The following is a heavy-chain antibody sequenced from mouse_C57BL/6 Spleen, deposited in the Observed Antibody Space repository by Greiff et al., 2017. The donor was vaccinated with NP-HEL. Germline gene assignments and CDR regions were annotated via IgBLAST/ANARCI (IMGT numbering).Heavy chain of an antibody. Sequence: ESGPGLVKPSQSLSLTCSVTGYSITSGYYWNWIRQFPGNKLEWMGYISYDGSNNYNPSLKNRISITRDTSKNQFFLKLNSVTTEDTATYYCARGGWLYYYAMDYWGQGTSVTVSS. J-gene: IGHJ4*01. V-gene: IGHV3-6*01. D-gene: IGHD2-3*01. CDR1: GYSITSGYY. CDR3: ARGGWLYYYAMDY. CDR2: ISYDGSN.